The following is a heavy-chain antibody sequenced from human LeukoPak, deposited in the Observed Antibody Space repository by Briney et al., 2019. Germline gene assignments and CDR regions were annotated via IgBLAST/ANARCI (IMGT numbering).Heavy chain of an antibody. CDR2: INPNSGGT. V-gene: IGHV1-2*02. CDR1: GYTFTDSY. D-gene: IGHD3-10*01. CDR3: ARASQDYYGSGSYYRGGDAFDI. J-gene: IGHJ3*02. Sequence: ASVKVSCKASGYTFTDSYLHWVRQAPGQGLEWMGWINPNSGGTNYAQKFQARVTMTRDTSISTAYMEVSRLRSDDTAVYYCARASQDYYGSGSYYRGGDAFDIWGQGTMVTVSS.